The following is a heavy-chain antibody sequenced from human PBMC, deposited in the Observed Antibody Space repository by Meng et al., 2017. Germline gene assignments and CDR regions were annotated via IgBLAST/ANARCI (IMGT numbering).Heavy chain of an antibody. J-gene: IGHJ4*02. V-gene: IGHV1-69*01. CDR3: AREGLGLVQLERHYYFDY. Sequence: QVVRREAGARMTKPGSSVQVTCKAPGGPLGSYAIRVVRQAPGQGLAWLGGIIPIFGTANYAQKYQGRVKITADESTSTAYMELCSMRSEDTAVYYCAREGLGLVQLERHYYFDYWGQGTLVTVSS. CDR2: IIPIFGTA. D-gene: IGHD1-1*01. CDR1: GGPLGSYA.